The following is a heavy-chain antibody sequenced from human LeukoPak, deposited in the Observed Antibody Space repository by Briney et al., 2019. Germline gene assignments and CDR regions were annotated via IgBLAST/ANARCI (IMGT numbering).Heavy chain of an antibody. CDR1: GGSFSGYY. V-gene: IGHV4-34*01. J-gene: IGHJ4*02. CDR3: ARGRSYYYDSRRDY. Sequence: PSETLSLTCAVYGGSFSGYYWSWIRQPPGKGLEWIGEINHSGSTNYNPSLKSRVTISVDTSKNQFSLKLSSVTAADTAVYYCARGRSYYYDSRRDYWGQGTLVTVSS. CDR2: INHSGST. D-gene: IGHD3-22*01.